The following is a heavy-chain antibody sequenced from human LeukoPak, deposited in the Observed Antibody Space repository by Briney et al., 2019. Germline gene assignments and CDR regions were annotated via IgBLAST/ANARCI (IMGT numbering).Heavy chain of an antibody. Sequence: SETLSLTCAVYGGSFGGHYWSWIRQPPGKGLEWIGEINHSGSTNYNPSLKSRVTISVDTSKNQFSLKLSSVTAADTAVYYCARVRRTYYYYMDVWGKGTTVTVSS. CDR1: GGSFGGHY. V-gene: IGHV4-34*01. CDR2: INHSGST. J-gene: IGHJ6*03. CDR3: ARVRRTYYYYMDV.